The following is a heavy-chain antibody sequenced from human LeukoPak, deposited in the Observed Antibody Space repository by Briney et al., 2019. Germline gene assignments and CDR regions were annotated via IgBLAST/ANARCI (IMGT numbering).Heavy chain of an antibody. V-gene: IGHV1-18*01. CDR3: ARHGNALTHSEYFDY. J-gene: IGHJ4*02. CDR1: GYTFTSYG. Sequence: ASVKVSCKASGYTFTSYGISWVRQAPGQGLEWMGRISNHNVNTNSAQKLQGRVTITKDTSTSTAYLDLQSLRSDDTAIYYCARHGNALTHSEYFDYWGQGTLITVSS. CDR2: ISNHNVNT. D-gene: IGHD1-26*01.